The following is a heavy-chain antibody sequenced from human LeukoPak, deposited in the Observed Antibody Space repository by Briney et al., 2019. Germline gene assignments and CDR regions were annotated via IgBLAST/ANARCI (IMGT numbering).Heavy chain of an antibody. CDR1: GFTFSSYW. D-gene: IGHD3-9*01. V-gene: IGHV3-74*01. CDR2: INSDGSST. J-gene: IGHJ5*02. Sequence: PGGSLRLSCAASGFTFSSYWMHWVRQAPGKGLVWVSRINSDGSSTSYADSVKGRFTISRDNAKNTLYLQMNSLRAEDTAVYYCARDGRALRYFDWLLYRRGSGGKGIRNWFDPWGQGTLVTVSS. CDR3: ARDGRALRYFDWLLYRRGSGGKGIRNWFDP.